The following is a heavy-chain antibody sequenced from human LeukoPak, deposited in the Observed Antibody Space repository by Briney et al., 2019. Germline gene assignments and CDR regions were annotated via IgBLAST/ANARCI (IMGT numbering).Heavy chain of an antibody. V-gene: IGHV4-39*07. CDR1: GGSISSSSYY. J-gene: IGHJ4*02. Sequence: SETLSLTCTVSGGSISSSSYYWGWIRQPPGKGLEWIGEINHSGSTNYNPSLKSRVTISVDTSKNQFSLKLSSVTAADTAVYYCARGREYSSSLCFDYWGQGTLVTVSS. CDR2: INHSGST. D-gene: IGHD6-13*01. CDR3: ARGREYSSSLCFDY.